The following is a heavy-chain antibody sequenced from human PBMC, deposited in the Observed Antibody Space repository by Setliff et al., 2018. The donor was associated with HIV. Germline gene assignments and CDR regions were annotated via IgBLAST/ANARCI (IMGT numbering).Heavy chain of an antibody. D-gene: IGHD2-2*01. V-gene: IGHV4-34*01. J-gene: IGHJ4*02. CDR3: VTSSSWSSRLNF. CDR1: GEPLSGPY. Sequence: PSETLSLTCAVYGEPLSGPYWSWIRQPPGQGLEWIGETSHSGKTNYNPSLKSRVTISVDTSKNQFSLKLTSVTAADTAVYYCVTSSSWSSRLNFWGPGMLVTVSS. CDR2: TSHSGKT.